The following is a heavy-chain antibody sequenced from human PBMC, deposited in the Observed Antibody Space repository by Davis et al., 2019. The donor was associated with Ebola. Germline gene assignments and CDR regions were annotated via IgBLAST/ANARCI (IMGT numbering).Heavy chain of an antibody. CDR3: AGADAQCSSTRCYLDR. CDR2: IYPADSDP. Sequence: YWSWIRQHPGKGLEWMGIIYPADSDPRHSPSFQGQVTISADKSNNTAYLQWSSLKASDTAMYYCAGADAQCSSTRCYLDRWGQGTQVIVSS. D-gene: IGHD6-13*01. V-gene: IGHV5-51*01. J-gene: IGHJ5*02. CDR1: YW.